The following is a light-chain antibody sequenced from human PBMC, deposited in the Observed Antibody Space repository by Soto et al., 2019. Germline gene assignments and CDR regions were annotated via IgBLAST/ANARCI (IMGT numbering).Light chain of an antibody. CDR2: DVF. V-gene: IGKV1-13*02. CDR3: QQLETYPLT. CDR1: QGISSA. Sequence: ALQVTQSPSSLSASVGDTVTITCRASQGISSAFAWYQQKPGKVPRLLIYDVFNLQSGVPSRFSGSGSATDFTLTISRLQPEDFATYYCQQLETYPLTFGQGTRLEVK. J-gene: IGKJ5*01.